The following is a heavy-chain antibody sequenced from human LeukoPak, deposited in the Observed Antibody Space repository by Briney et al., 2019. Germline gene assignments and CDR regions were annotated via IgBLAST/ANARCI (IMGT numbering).Heavy chain of an antibody. Sequence: GGSLRLSCAASGFTFSSYAMSWVRQAPGKGLEWVSAISGSGGSTYYADSVKGRFTISRDNSKNTLYLQMNSLRAEDTAVYYCAKDADLYYYDSSGYYGGTLLPYFDCWGQGTLVTVSS. CDR3: AKDADLYYYDSSGYYGGTLLPYFDC. CDR2: ISGSGGST. V-gene: IGHV3-23*01. D-gene: IGHD3-22*01. J-gene: IGHJ4*02. CDR1: GFTFSSYA.